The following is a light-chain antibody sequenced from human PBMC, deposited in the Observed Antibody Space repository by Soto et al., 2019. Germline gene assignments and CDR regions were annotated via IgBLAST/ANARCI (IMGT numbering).Light chain of an antibody. Sequence: AIRMTQSPSSFSASTGDRVTITCRASQGISSYLAWYQQKPGKAPKLLIYAASTLQSGVPSRFSDSGSGTDFTLTIICLQSEDFATYYCQQYYSYLVTFGPGTKVDIK. CDR3: QQYYSYLVT. V-gene: IGKV1-8*01. J-gene: IGKJ3*01. CDR1: QGISSY. CDR2: AAS.